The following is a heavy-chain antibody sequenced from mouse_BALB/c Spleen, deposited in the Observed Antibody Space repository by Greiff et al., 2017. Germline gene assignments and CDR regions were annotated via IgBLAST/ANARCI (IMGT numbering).Heavy chain of an antibody. J-gene: IGHJ4*01. D-gene: IGHD2-4*01. CDR3: ARLLRRGYAMDY. Sequence: VMLVESGPGLVAPSQSLSITCTVSGFSLTSYGVHWVRQPPGKGLEWLGVIWAGGSTNYNSALMSRLSISKDNSKSQVFLKMNSLQTDDTAMYYCARLLRRGYAMDYWGQGTSVTVSS. V-gene: IGHV2-9*02. CDR2: IWAGGST. CDR1: GFSLTSYG.